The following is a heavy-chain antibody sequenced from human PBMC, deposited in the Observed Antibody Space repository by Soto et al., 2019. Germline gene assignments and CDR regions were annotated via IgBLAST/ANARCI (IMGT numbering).Heavy chain of an antibody. CDR3: AREYANSPEPFDY. Sequence: ETLSLTCSVSGDSVNSDYYYWTWIRQPPGKGLEWIGYIYSSGRTNYNPSLRSRVTISLDTSRNQFSLKLSSVTAADTAVFYCAREYANSPEPFDYWGRGTLVTVSS. D-gene: IGHD2-2*01. CDR2: IYSSGRT. CDR1: GDSVNSDYYY. J-gene: IGHJ4*02. V-gene: IGHV4-61*01.